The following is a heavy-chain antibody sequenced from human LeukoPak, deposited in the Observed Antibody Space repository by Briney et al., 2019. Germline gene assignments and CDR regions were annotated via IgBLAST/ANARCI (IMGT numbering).Heavy chain of an antibody. CDR2: IYYSGTT. CDR3: ARSPRGSARRRIMITFGGVIVNGMDV. J-gene: IGHJ6*02. D-gene: IGHD3-16*02. Sequence: SETLSLTCTVSSGSISSNIYYWGWVRQPPGKGLESIGNIYYSGTTYYNPSLKSRVTISVDTSKNQFSLKLSSVTAADTAVYYCARSPRGSARRRIMITFGGVIVNGMDVWGQGTTVTVSS. CDR1: SGSISSNIYY. V-gene: IGHV4-39*07.